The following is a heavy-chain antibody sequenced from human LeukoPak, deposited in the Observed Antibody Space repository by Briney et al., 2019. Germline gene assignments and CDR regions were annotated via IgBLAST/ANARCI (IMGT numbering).Heavy chain of an antibody. CDR3: AKDRYYGTTSCSGSFDS. CDR2: VSISGGST. D-gene: IGHD2-2*01. V-gene: IGHV3-23*01. J-gene: IGHJ4*02. Sequence: GGSLRLSCAASGFTLSSYAMSWVRQAPGKGLERVSGVSISGGSTYYADSVKGRFTISRDNSKNTLYLQMNMLRAEDTAVYSCAKDRYYGTTSCSGSFDSWGRGTLVSVSS. CDR1: GFTLSSYA.